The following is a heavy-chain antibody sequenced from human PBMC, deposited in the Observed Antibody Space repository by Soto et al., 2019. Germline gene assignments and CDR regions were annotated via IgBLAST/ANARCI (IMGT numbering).Heavy chain of an antibody. CDR2: ISSSGSTI. CDR3: ARATVLVYYFDY. CDR1: GFTFSSYE. V-gene: IGHV3-48*03. J-gene: IGHJ4*02. D-gene: IGHD2-8*01. Sequence: GSLRLSCAASGFTFSSYEMNWVRQAPGKGLEWVSYISSSGSTIYYADSVKGRFTISRDNAKNSLYLQMNSLRAEDTAVYYCARATVLVYYFDYWGQGTLVTVSS.